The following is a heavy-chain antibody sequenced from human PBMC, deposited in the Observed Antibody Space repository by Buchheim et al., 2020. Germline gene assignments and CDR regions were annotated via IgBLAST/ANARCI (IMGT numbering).Heavy chain of an antibody. J-gene: IGHJ4*02. CDR1: GFTFSNFG. Sequence: QVQLVESGGGVVQPGRSLRLSCAASGFTFSNFGMHWVRQAPGKGLEWVAVIWYDGSNQYYADSVKGRFTISRDNSKNTLYLQMNSLRAEDTAVYYCAKDRGDRWYEYYFDYWGQGTL. D-gene: IGHD6-13*01. CDR3: AKDRGDRWYEYYFDY. CDR2: IWYDGSNQ. V-gene: IGHV3-33*06.